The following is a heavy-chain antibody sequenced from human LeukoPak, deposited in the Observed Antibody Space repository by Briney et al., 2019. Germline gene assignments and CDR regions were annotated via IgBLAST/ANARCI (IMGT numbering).Heavy chain of an antibody. CDR1: GYSISSGYY. CDR3: AREDGSPPYYYYMDV. CDR2: IYYSGST. D-gene: IGHD5-24*01. Sequence: PSETLSLICNVSGYSISSGYYWSWIRQPPGKGLEWIGYIYYSGSTNYNPSLKSRVTISVDTSKNQFSLKLSSVTAADTAVYYCAREDGSPPYYYYMDVWGKGTTVTVSS. V-gene: IGHV4-61*01. J-gene: IGHJ6*03.